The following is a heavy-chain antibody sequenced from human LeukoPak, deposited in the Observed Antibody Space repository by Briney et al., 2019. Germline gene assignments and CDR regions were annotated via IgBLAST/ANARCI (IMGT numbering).Heavy chain of an antibody. Sequence: SETLSLTCTVSGGSISSSSYYWGWIRQPPGKGLEWIGSIYYSGSTYYNPSLKSRVTISVDTSKNQFSLKLSSVTAADTAVYYCARHRRDSSGYPDAFDIWGQGTMVTVSS. J-gene: IGHJ3*02. CDR2: IYYSGST. CDR3: ARHRRDSSGYPDAFDI. D-gene: IGHD3-22*01. V-gene: IGHV4-39*01. CDR1: GGSISSSSYY.